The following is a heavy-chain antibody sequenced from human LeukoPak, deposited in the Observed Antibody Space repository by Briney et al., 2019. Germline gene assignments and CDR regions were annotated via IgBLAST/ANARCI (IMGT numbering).Heavy chain of an antibody. V-gene: IGHV3-30*02. CDR3: AQDHTYALHM. CDR2: IKDDGNNK. J-gene: IGHJ3*02. CDR1: GHSFSTYG. Sequence: PGGSLRLSCAASGHSFSTYGIQWVRQAPGKGLEWVALIKDDGNNKFYADSVKGRFTLSKDNSKNTLYLQMNSLRPEDTAIYYCAQDHTYALHMWGQGTMVTVSS.